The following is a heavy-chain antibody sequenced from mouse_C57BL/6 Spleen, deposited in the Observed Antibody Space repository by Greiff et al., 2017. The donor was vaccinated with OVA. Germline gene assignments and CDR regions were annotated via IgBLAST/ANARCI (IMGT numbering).Heavy chain of an antibody. CDR3: AYDGYYGGD. CDR2: IDPSDSYT. CDR1: GYTFTSYW. J-gene: IGHJ3*01. D-gene: IGHD2-3*01. Sequence: QVQLKQPGAELVRPGTSVKLSCKASGYTFTSYWMHWVKQRPGQGLEWIGVIDPSDSYTNYNQKFKGKATLTVDTSSSTAYMQLSSLTSEDSAVYYCAYDGYYGGDWGQGTLVTVSA. V-gene: IGHV1-59*01.